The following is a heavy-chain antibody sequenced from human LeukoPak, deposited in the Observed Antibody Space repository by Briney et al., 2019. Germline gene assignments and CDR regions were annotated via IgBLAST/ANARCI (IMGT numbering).Heavy chain of an antibody. J-gene: IGHJ3*02. D-gene: IGHD2-2*01. CDR3: ARVVVPAALDAFDI. V-gene: IGHV1-69*01. CDR2: IIPIFGTA. CDR1: GGTFSSYA. Sequence: GASVKVSCKASGGTFSSYAISWVRQAPGQGLEWMGGIIPIFGTANYAQKFQGRVTITADESTSTAYIELSSLRSEDTAVYYCARVVVPAALDAFDIWGQGTMVTVSS.